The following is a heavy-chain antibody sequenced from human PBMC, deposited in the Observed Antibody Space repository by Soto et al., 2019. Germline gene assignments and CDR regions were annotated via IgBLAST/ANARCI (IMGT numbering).Heavy chain of an antibody. J-gene: IGHJ6*03. CDR2: IYYRGST. V-gene: IGHV4-59*01. Sequence: QVQLQEAGPGLVKPSETLSLTCSVSGASISNYYWSWIRQPPGKGLEWIGYIYYRGSTNYNPSLTSRVPISVDTSRNQVSLRLTSVTAADTAVYYCATDVPNDYVPNYYPVDVWGRGITVTVSS. CDR3: ATDVPNDYVPNYYPVDV. D-gene: IGHD4-17*01. CDR1: GASISNYY.